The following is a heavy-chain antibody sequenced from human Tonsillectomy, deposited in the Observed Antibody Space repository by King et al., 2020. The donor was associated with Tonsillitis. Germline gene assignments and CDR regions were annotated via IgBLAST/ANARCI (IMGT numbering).Heavy chain of an antibody. D-gene: IGHD3-3*01. V-gene: IGHV2-5*02. J-gene: IGHJ3*02. CDR3: AHRLDDFWSGYLHHTFDI. CDR1: GFSLYSSGVG. CDR2: IYWDDDK. Sequence: TLQESGPTLVKPTQTLTLTCTFSGFSLYSSGVGVGWIRQPPGKALEWLAVIYWDDDKHYSPSLKSRLTITKDTSKNQVVLTMTNMDPLDTASYYCAHRLDDFWSGYLHHTFDIWGHGTLVTVSS.